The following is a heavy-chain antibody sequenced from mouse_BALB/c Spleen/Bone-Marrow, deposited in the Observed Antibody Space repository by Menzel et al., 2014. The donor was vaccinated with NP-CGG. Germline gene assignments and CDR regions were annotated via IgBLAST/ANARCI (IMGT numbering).Heavy chain of an antibody. J-gene: IGHJ4*01. Sequence: QVQLQQSGPELVRPGVSVKISCKGSGYTFTDYAMHWVKQSHAKSLEWIGVISTYPGNTNYNQKFKGKATMTVDKSSSTAYMELARLTSEDSAIYYCARGGYAMDYWGQGTSVTVSS. CDR1: GYTFTDYA. CDR3: ARGGYAMDY. CDR2: ISTYPGNT. V-gene: IGHV1-67*01.